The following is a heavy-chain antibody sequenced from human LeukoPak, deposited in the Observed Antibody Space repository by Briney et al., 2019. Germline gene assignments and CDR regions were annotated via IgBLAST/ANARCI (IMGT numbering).Heavy chain of an antibody. Sequence: GGSLRLSCAASGFTFSNYWMSWVRQAPGKGLEWVANIKQGGSEEYYVDSVKGRFTISRDNAKNSLYLQMNSLRAEDTAVYYCARDIVVVTAYFDYWGQGTLVTGSS. J-gene: IGHJ4*02. D-gene: IGHD2-21*02. CDR2: IKQGGSEE. CDR1: GFTFSNYW. CDR3: ARDIVVVTAYFDY. V-gene: IGHV3-7*05.